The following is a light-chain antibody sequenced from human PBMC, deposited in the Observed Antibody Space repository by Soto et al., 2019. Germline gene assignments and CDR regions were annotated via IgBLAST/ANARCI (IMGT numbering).Light chain of an antibody. J-gene: IGLJ1*01. CDR2: SNN. CDR1: SSKIGSNY. Sequence: QSVLTQPPSASGTPGQRVTISCSGSSSKIGSNYVYWYQQLPGTAPKLLIYSNNQRPSGVPDRFSGSKSGTSASLAISGLRSEEEAPYYSAAWDDSLSGYVFGTGTKVTVL. V-gene: IGLV1-47*02. CDR3: AAWDDSLSGYV.